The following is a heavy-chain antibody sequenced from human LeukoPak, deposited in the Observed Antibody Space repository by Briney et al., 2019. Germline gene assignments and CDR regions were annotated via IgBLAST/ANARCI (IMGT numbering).Heavy chain of an antibody. CDR3: ARAGGGYCSGGSCSSRWFDP. V-gene: IGHV4-59*01. CDR1: AGSISSYY. Sequence: SETLSLTCSVSAGSISSYYWSWIRQPPGKVLEWIGYMYYSGSTSYNPSLKSRVTMSVDTSRNLFSLKLSSVTAADTAVYYCARAGGGYCSGGSCSSRWFDPWGQGTLVTVSS. CDR2: MYYSGST. J-gene: IGHJ5*02. D-gene: IGHD2-15*01.